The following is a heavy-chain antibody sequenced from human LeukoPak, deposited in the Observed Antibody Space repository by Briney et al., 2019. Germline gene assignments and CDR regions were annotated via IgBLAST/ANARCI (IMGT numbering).Heavy chain of an antibody. CDR2: IYHSGST. Sequence: KPSGTLSLTCAVSGGSISSSNWWSWVRQPPGKGLEWIGEIYHSGSTNYNPSLKSRVTISVDTSKNQFSLKLSSVTAADTAVYYCARWPRGYYDILTGYYTPYLIDYWGQGTLVTVSS. CDR1: GGSISSSNW. V-gene: IGHV4-4*02. J-gene: IGHJ4*02. CDR3: ARWPRGYYDILTGYYTPYLIDY. D-gene: IGHD3-9*01.